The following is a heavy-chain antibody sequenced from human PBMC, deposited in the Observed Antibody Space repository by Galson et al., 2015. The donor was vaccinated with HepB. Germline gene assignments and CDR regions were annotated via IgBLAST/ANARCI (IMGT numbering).Heavy chain of an antibody. CDR2: ISGTGDPA. CDR3: AKHGYEYPNKHFDY. J-gene: IGHJ4*02. D-gene: IGHD5-18*01. V-gene: IGHV3-23*01. Sequence: SLRLSCAASAFPFSNYALSWVRQASGKGLEWVSGISGTGDPAYFADSVRGRFTISRDNSKSLLYLQMNSLRAEDTAVYYCAKHGYEYPNKHFDYWGQGTLVTVSS. CDR1: AFPFSNYA.